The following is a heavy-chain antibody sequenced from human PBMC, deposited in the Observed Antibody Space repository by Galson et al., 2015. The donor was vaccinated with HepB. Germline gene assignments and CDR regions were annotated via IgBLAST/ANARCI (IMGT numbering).Heavy chain of an antibody. CDR3: ARDAHDLMVS. D-gene: IGHD2-8*02. CDR2: IIPIFRTP. CDR1: VENFNSFA. Sequence: SVKVSCKASVENFNSFAINWVRRAPGQGLEWMGGIIPIFRTPAYAQKFQGRVTITADESTRTAYMELSSLVSEDTAMYYCARDAHDLMVSWGQGTLATVSS. V-gene: IGHV1-69*13. J-gene: IGHJ4*02.